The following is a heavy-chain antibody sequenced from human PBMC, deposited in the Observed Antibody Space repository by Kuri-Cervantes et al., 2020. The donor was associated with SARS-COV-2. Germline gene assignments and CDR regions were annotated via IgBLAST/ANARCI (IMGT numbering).Heavy chain of an antibody. CDR3: ARGMRGSWYVFDY. D-gene: IGHD6-13*01. J-gene: IGHJ4*02. CDR1: GFTFSSYS. V-gene: IGHV3-21*01. CDR2: ISSSSSYI. Sequence: GESLKISCAASGFTFSSYSMNWVRQAPGKGLEWVSSISSSSSYIYYADSVKGRFTISRDNAKNSLYLQMNSLGAETTAVYYCARGMRGSWYVFDYWGQGTLVTVSS.